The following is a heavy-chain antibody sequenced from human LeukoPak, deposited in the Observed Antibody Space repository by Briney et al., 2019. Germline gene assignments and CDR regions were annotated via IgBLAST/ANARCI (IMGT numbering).Heavy chain of an antibody. Sequence: GGSLRLSCAASAFTFGIYWMDWVRQAPGKGLVWVSHINTDGSSPTYGDSAKGRFTVSRDNAKNTLFLQMNSLRVEDTAVYYCARGTAATAGIDYWGQGTLVTVSS. D-gene: IGHD6-13*01. V-gene: IGHV3-74*01. J-gene: IGHJ4*02. CDR1: AFTFGIYW. CDR2: INTDGSSP. CDR3: ARGTAATAGIDY.